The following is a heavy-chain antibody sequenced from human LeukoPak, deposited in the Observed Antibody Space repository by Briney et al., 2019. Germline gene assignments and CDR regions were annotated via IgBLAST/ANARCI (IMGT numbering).Heavy chain of an antibody. CDR3: ARGGDIVVVPATFDP. Sequence: SETLSLTCAVYGESFSGYYWSWIRQPPGKGLEWIGEINHSGSTNYNPSLKSRVTISVDTSKNQFSLKLSSVTAADTAVYYCARGGDIVVVPATFDPWGQGTLVTVSS. J-gene: IGHJ5*02. CDR2: INHSGST. CDR1: GESFSGYY. D-gene: IGHD2-2*01. V-gene: IGHV4-34*01.